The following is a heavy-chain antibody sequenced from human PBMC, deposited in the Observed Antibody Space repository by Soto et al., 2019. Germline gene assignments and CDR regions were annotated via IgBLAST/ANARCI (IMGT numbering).Heavy chain of an antibody. J-gene: IGHJ4*02. CDR3: ASSEPIGVVTAIAFDY. CDR2: IIPIFGTA. Sequence: QVQLVQSGAEVKKPGSSVKVSCKASGGTFSSYAISWVRQAPGQGLEWMGGIIPIFGTANYAQKFQGRVTITXXEXTXXAYMELSSLRSEDTAVYYCASSEPIGVVTAIAFDYWGQGTLVTVSS. V-gene: IGHV1-69*05. D-gene: IGHD2-21*02. CDR1: GGTFSSYA.